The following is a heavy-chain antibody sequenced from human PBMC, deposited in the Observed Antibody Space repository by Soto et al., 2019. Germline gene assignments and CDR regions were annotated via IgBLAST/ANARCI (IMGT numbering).Heavy chain of an antibody. J-gene: IGHJ6*02. V-gene: IGHV3-23*01. CDR2: ISGSGGST. D-gene: IGHD2-2*01. CDR3: AKDSQYQLLVGYYYYGMDV. CDR1: GFTFSSYA. Sequence: PGGSLRLSCAASGFTFSSYAMSWVRQAPGKGLEWVSAISGSGGSTYYADSVKGRFTISRDNSKNTLYLQMNSLRAEDTAVYYCAKDSQYQLLVGYYYYGMDVWGQGTTVTVSS.